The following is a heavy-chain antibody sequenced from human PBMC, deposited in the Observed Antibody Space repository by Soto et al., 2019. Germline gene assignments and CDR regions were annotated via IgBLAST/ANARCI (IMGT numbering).Heavy chain of an antibody. CDR2: INQDGSDQ. V-gene: IGHV3-7*01. Sequence: EVQVVESGGGLVQPGGSLRLSCAASGFTFSSHWMTWVRQVPGKGLEWVANINQDGSDQYYGDSVKGRFTISRDNAKNSLCLHMNSLRVEDTAVYYGATSMRHTLNPWGQGTLVTVSS. CDR1: GFTFSSHW. CDR3: ATSMRHTLNP. D-gene: IGHD2-8*01. J-gene: IGHJ5*02.